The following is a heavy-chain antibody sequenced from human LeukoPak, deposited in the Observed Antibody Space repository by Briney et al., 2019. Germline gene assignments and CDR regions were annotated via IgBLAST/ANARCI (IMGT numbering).Heavy chain of an antibody. D-gene: IGHD4-17*01. CDR3: ARDSPETTVTSWAPFDY. CDR1: GGSISSYY. Sequence: PSETLSLTCTVSGGSISSYYWSWIRQPPGKGLEWIGRIYTSGSTNYNPSLKSRVTISVDTSKNQFSLKLSSVTAADTAVYYCARDSPETTVTSWAPFDYWGQGTLVTVSS. V-gene: IGHV4-4*08. J-gene: IGHJ4*02. CDR2: IYTSGST.